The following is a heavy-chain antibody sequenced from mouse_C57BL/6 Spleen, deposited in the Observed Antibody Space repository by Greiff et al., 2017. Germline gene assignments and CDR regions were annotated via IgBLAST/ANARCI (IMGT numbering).Heavy chain of an antibody. Sequence: VQLQQSGAELVRPGASVTLSCKASGYTFTDYEMHWVKQTPVHGLEWIGAIDPETGGTAYNQKFKGKAILTADKSSSTAYMELRSLTSEDSAVYYYTYDSLYYFDYWGQGTTLTVSS. D-gene: IGHD2-4*01. V-gene: IGHV1-15*01. CDR1: GYTFTDYE. CDR3: TYDSLYYFDY. J-gene: IGHJ2*01. CDR2: IDPETGGT.